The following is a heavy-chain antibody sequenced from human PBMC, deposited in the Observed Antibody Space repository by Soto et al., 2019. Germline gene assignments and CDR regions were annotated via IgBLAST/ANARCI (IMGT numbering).Heavy chain of an antibody. CDR1: GGTFSSYA. J-gene: IGHJ3*02. D-gene: IGHD1-26*01. Sequence: SVKVSCKASGGTFSSYAISWVRQAPGQGLEWMGGIIPIFGTANYAQKFQGRVTITADESTSTAYMELSSLRSEDTAVYYCARDRKVGARCAFDIWGQGTMVTVSS. V-gene: IGHV1-69*13. CDR2: IIPIFGTA. CDR3: ARDRKVGARCAFDI.